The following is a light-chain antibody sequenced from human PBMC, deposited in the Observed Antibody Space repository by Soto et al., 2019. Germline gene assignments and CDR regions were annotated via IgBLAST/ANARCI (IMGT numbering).Light chain of an antibody. CDR2: LGS. V-gene: IGKV2-28*01. Sequence: EIVMTQSPLSLPVTPGEPASISCRSSQSLLHSNGYNYLDWYLQKPGQSPQLLIYLGSNRASGVPDRFSGSGSGTDFTLKISRVAAEDVGVYYCMQALQTPLTFGGGTKVDIK. CDR1: QSLLHSNGYNY. J-gene: IGKJ4*01. CDR3: MQALQTPLT.